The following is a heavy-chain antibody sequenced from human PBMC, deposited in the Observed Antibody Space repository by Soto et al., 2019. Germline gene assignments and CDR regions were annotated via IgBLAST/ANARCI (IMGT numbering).Heavy chain of an antibody. D-gene: IGHD5-18*01. V-gene: IGHV4-59*12. Sequence: PSETLSLTCSVSGVSISSYFWSWIRQPPGKGLEWIGYIYDTGNTNYNPSLNSRVSISIDTSRNHFSLKVNSVTAGDTAVYYCARVPPGYSYGLDYWGQGTLVTVSS. CDR1: GVSISSYF. CDR2: IYDTGNT. CDR3: ARVPPGYSYGLDY. J-gene: IGHJ4*02.